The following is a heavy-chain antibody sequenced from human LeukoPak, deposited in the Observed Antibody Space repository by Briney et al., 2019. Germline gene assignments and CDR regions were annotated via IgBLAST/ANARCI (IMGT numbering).Heavy chain of an antibody. CDR1: GGTFSSYA. CDR3: ARSLSTVDFDY. Sequence: GASVKVSCKASGGTFSSYAISWVRQAPGQGLEWMGRIIPIFGTANYAQKFQGRVTMTRDTSTSTVYMELSSLRSEDTAVYYCARSLSTVDFDYWGQGTLVTVSS. CDR2: IIPIFGTA. D-gene: IGHD4-11*01. V-gene: IGHV1-69*05. J-gene: IGHJ4*02.